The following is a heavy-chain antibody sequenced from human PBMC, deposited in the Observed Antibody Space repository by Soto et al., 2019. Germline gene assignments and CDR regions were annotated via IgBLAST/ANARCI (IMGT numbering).Heavy chain of an antibody. V-gene: IGHV3-15*01. Sequence: EVQLVESGGGLVKPGGSLRLSCAASGFTFINAWMSWVRQAPGKGLQWVGHIKSQTDGEATDYAVTVKGRFTISRDDSRNTLYLQMNSLKTEDTGVYYCTTPGARPKGPLGPTDYWGLGTLVTVSS. CDR2: IKSQTDGEAT. CDR3: TTPGARPKGPLGPTDY. CDR1: GFTFINAW. J-gene: IGHJ4*02. D-gene: IGHD1-26*01.